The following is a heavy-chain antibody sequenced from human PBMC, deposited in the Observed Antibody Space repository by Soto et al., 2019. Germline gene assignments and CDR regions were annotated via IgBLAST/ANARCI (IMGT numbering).Heavy chain of an antibody. D-gene: IGHD6-19*01. V-gene: IGHV3-48*01. CDR3: ARVPIAVAGISVY. Sequence: EVQLVESGGGLVQPGGSLRLSCAVSGFTLSSYSMNWVRQAPGKGLEWVSYISSSSSTIYYADSVKGRFTISRDNAKNSLYLQMNSLRAEDTAVYYCARVPIAVAGISVYWGQGTLVTVSS. CDR1: GFTLSSYS. J-gene: IGHJ4*02. CDR2: ISSSSSTI.